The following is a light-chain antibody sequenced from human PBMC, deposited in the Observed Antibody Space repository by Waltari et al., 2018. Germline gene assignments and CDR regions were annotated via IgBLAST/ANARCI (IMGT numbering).Light chain of an antibody. CDR3: QQRSNWPLT. CDR1: QGVSRY. CDR2: DAS. V-gene: IGKV3-11*01. Sequence: EIVLTQSPATLSLSPGERATLSCRASQGVSRYLAWYQQRPGQAPGLLIYDASNRATGIPARFSGSGSETDFTLTISSLEPEDFAVYYCQQRSNWPLTFGGGTKVEIK. J-gene: IGKJ4*01.